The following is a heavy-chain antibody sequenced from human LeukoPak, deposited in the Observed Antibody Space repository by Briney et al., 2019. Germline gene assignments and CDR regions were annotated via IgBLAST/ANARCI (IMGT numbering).Heavy chain of an antibody. Sequence: PSETLSLTCTVSGGSITNYYWNWIRQPPGKGLEWIGYVYYTGSTNYNPSLKSRVTMSLDASRNRFSLRLTDVTAADTAVYYCAGATGSNGWYNYWGQGTLVTVSS. CDR3: AGATGSNGWYNY. CDR1: GGSITNYY. V-gene: IGHV4-59*01. CDR2: VYYTGST. J-gene: IGHJ4*02. D-gene: IGHD6-19*01.